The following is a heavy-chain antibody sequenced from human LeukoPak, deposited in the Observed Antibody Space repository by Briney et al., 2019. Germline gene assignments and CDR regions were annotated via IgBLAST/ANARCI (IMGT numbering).Heavy chain of an antibody. Sequence: PSETLSLTCTVSGGSISSSSYYWGWIRQPPGKGLEWIGSIYYSGSTYYNPSLKSRATISVDTSKNQFSLKLSSVTAADTAVYYCAKDRPMGTMIVVVNQRSLDYWGQGTLVTVSS. J-gene: IGHJ4*02. D-gene: IGHD3-22*01. V-gene: IGHV4-39*02. CDR1: GGSISSSSYY. CDR2: IYYSGST. CDR3: AKDRPMGTMIVVVNQRSLDY.